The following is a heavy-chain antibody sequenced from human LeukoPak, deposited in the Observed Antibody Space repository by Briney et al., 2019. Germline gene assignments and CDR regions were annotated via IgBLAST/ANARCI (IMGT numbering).Heavy chain of an antibody. CDR1: GFTFSDHY. CDR3: ARDPGYNYGFDY. V-gene: IGHV3-66*01. CDR2: IYSDGTT. J-gene: IGHJ4*02. D-gene: IGHD5-18*01. Sequence: PGGSLRLSCAASGFTFSDHYIDWVRQAPGKGLEWVSIIYSDGTTYYADSVKGRFTISRDNSKNSLYLQMNSLRAEDTAVYYCARDPGYNYGFDYWGQGTLVTVSS.